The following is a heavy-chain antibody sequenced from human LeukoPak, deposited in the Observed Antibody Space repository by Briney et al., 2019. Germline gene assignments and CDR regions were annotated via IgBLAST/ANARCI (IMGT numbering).Heavy chain of an antibody. Sequence: GRSLRLSCAASGFTFSSYAMHWVRQAPGKGLEWVAVISYDGSNKYYADSVKGRFTISRDNSKNTLYLQMNSLRAEDTAVYYCARDRNDFWSGYPLGYWGQGTLVTVSS. CDR2: ISYDGSNK. V-gene: IGHV3-30-3*01. CDR3: ARDRNDFWSGYPLGY. CDR1: GFTFSSYA. J-gene: IGHJ4*02. D-gene: IGHD3-3*01.